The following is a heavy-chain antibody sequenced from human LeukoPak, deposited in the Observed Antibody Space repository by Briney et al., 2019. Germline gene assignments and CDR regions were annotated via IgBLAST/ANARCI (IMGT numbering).Heavy chain of an antibody. CDR1: GGTFSSYA. V-gene: IGHV1-69*05. J-gene: IGHJ3*02. Sequence: ASVKVSCKASGGTFSSYAISWVRQAPGQRLEWMGRIIPIFGTANYAQKFQGRVTITTDESTSTAYMELSSLRSEDTAVYYCARSPSIVGAGDDAFDIWGQGTMVTVSS. D-gene: IGHD1-26*01. CDR2: IIPIFGTA. CDR3: ARSPSIVGAGDDAFDI.